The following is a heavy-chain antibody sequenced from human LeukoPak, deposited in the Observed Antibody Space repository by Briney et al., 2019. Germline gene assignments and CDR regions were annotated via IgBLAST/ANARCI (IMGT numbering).Heavy chain of an antibody. Sequence: ASVKVSCKASGYTFTSYDINWVRQATGQGLEWMRWMNPNSGNTGYAQKLQGRVTMTTDTSTSTAYMELRSLRSDDTAVYYCAKPGRDILDPTYFDDWGQGTLVTVSS. V-gene: IGHV1-8*02. D-gene: IGHD5-12*01. CDR2: MNPNSGNT. J-gene: IGHJ4*02. CDR3: AKPGRDILDPTYFDD. CDR1: GYTFTSYD.